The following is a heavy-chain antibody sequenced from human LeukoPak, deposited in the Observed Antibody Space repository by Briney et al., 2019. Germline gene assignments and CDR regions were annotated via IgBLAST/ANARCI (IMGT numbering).Heavy chain of an antibody. CDR3: ARGVFWTSRAGMDV. D-gene: IGHD3/OR15-3a*01. CDR1: GYTFTTYE. J-gene: IGHJ6*02. V-gene: IGHV1-8*01. CDR2: MHPNSGNT. Sequence: ASVKVSCKASGYTFTTYEIYWVRQATGQGLEWVGWMHPNSGNTAYAQKFQGRVNMTRNTSISTAYMELSSLRSEDTALYYCARGVFWTSRAGMDVWGQGTTVTVSS.